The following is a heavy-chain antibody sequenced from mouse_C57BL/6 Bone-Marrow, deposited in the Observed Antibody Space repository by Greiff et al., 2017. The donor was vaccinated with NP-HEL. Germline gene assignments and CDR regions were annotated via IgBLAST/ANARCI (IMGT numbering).Heavy chain of an antibody. CDR3: ARDYGSSYPWYFDV. J-gene: IGHJ1*03. D-gene: IGHD1-1*01. Sequence: VKLVESGAELARPGASVKLSCKASGYTFTSYGISWVKQRPGQGLEWIGEIYPRSGNTYYNEKFKGKATLTADKSSSTAYMELRSLTSEDSAVYFCARDYGSSYPWYFDVWGKGTTVTVSS. V-gene: IGHV1-81*01. CDR2: IYPRSGNT. CDR1: GYTFTSYG.